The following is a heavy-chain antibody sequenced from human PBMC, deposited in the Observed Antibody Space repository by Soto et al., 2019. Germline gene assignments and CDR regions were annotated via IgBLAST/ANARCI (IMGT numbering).Heavy chain of an antibody. V-gene: IGHV4-4*02. CDR1: GGSISGINW. Sequence: PSETLSLTCAVSGGSISGINWWTWVRQPPGKGLEWIGEIYHSGSTNYNPSLKSRVTISVDTSKNQFSLKLSSVTAADTAVYYCARRYSSSFDYWGQGNLVTVSS. J-gene: IGHJ4*02. CDR2: IYHSGST. D-gene: IGHD6-13*01. CDR3: ARRYSSSFDY.